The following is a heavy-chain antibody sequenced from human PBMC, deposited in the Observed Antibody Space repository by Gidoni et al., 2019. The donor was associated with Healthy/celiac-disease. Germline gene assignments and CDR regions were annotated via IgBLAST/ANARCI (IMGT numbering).Heavy chain of an antibody. CDR1: GITFSSCS. V-gene: IGHV3-21*01. CDR2: ISSSSSYI. Sequence: EVQLVESGGGLVEAGGSLRLSSAASGITFSSCSMNWVRQAPGKGLEGVSSISSSSSYIYYADSVKCRFTISRDNAKNSLYLQMNSLRAEDTAVYYCARDCSSTSCYDYWGQGTLVTVSS. J-gene: IGHJ4*02. D-gene: IGHD2-2*01. CDR3: ARDCSSTSCYDY.